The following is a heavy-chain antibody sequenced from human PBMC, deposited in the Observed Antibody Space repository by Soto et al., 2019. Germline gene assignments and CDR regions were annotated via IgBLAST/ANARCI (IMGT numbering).Heavy chain of an antibody. J-gene: IGHJ4*02. CDR1: GFTFSGSA. CDR3: TSSLGYCSGGSCYPFDY. D-gene: IGHD2-15*01. CDR2: IRSKANSYAT. V-gene: IGHV3-73*01. Sequence: PGGSLRLSCAASGFTFSGSAMHWVRQASGKGLEWVGRIRSKANSYATAYAASVKGRFTISRDDSKNTAYLQMNSLKTEDTAVYYCTSSLGYCSGGSCYPFDYWGQGTLVTVSS.